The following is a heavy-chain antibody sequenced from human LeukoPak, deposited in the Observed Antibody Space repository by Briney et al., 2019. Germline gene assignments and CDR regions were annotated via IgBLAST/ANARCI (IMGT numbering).Heavy chain of an antibody. Sequence: GGSLRLSCAASGFTFSSYSMNWVRQAPGKGLEWVSSISSSSSYIYYADSVKGRFTTSRDNAKNSLYLQMNSLRAEDTAVYYCARIGGYDFWSGYYTDYWGQGTLVTVSS. D-gene: IGHD3-3*01. V-gene: IGHV3-21*01. J-gene: IGHJ4*02. CDR1: GFTFSSYS. CDR3: ARIGGYDFWSGYYTDY. CDR2: ISSSSSYI.